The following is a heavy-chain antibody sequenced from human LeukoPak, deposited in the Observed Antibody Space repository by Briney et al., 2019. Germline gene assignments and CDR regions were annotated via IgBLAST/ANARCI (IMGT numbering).Heavy chain of an antibody. CDR2: VHHSGST. Sequence: SETLSLTCSVGGYSITIGYYWGWIRQAPGKGLEWIGSVHHSGSTNYNPSLKSRVTISADTFMNRFSLKLSSVTAADTAVYYCARDRASYYYDTSGDNDYWGQGTLVTVSS. J-gene: IGHJ4*02. V-gene: IGHV4-38-2*02. CDR1: GYSITIGYY. CDR3: ARDRASYYYDTSGDNDY. D-gene: IGHD3-22*01.